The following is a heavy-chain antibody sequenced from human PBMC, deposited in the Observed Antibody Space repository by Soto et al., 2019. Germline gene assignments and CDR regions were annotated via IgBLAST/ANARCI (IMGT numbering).Heavy chain of an antibody. J-gene: IGHJ5*02. V-gene: IGHV4-39*01. CDR3: ATRSWFDP. CDR2: IYYSGST. CDR1: GGSISSRGYY. Sequence: PSETLSLTCTVSGGSISSRGYYWGWIRQPPGKGLEWIGTIYYSGSTYYNPSLKSRVTISVDTSKNQFSLKLSSVTAADTAVYYWATRSWFDPWGQGTLVTVS.